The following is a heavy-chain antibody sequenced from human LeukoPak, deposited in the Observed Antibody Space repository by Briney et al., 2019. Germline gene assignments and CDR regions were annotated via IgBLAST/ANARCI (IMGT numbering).Heavy chain of an antibody. J-gene: IGHJ4*02. V-gene: IGHV3-21*01. CDR1: GFTFRTSA. D-gene: IGHD2-21*01. CDR2: ISSRSDYI. CDR3: AREVGGALDY. Sequence: GGSLRLSCAASGFTFRTSAMNWVRQAPGKGLEFVLSISSRSDYIYYADSVKGRFTISRDNAKNSLYLQMSSLRAEDTAVYYCAREVGGALDYWGQGTLVTVSS.